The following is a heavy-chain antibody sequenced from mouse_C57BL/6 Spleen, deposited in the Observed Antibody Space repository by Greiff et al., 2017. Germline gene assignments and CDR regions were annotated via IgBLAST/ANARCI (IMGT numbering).Heavy chain of an antibody. CDR1: GFNIKDYY. J-gene: IGHJ1*03. V-gene: IGHV14-2*01. D-gene: IGHD2-3*01. CDR3: ARLDGYYSYFDV. Sequence: VQLQQSGAELVKPGASVKLSCTASGFNIKDYYMHWVKQRTEQGLEWIGRIDPEDGDTKYAPKFQGKATITADKSSNTAYLQLSSLTSEETAVYYCARLDGYYSYFDVWGTGTSVTVSS. CDR2: IDPEDGDT.